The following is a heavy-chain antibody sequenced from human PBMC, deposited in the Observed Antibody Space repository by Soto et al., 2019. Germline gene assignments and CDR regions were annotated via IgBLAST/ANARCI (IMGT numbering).Heavy chain of an antibody. J-gene: IGHJ4*02. V-gene: IGHV4-39*01. CDR3: AGGNSGSSLAY. CDR2: IYYSGTT. Sequence: SETLSLTCTVSGASISSSSYYWGWIRQPPGKGLEWIASIYYSGTTYYNTSLKSRVTISIDTSKNQLSLRLTSVTAADTAVYYCAGGNSGSSLAYWGQGTLVTVSS. CDR1: GASISSSSYY. D-gene: IGHD1-26*01.